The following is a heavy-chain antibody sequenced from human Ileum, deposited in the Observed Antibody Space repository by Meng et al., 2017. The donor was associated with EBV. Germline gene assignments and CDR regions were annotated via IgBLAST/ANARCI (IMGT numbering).Heavy chain of an antibody. V-gene: IGHV4-4*03. D-gene: IGHD5-18*01. Sequence: LADGGPGLWQPPGTLPLPSDGVGGSTRSSHWWSWGRQPPGKGLEWIGEIFHSGSTNYNPSLKSRVTVSVDKSKNQFSLNLNSVTAADTALYYCAAHIGNNYGPYDYWGQGTLVTVSS. J-gene: IGHJ4*02. CDR2: IFHSGST. CDR1: GGSTRSSHW. CDR3: AAHIGNNYGPYDY.